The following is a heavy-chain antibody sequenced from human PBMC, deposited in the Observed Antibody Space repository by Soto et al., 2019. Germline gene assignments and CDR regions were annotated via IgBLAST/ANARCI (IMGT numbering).Heavy chain of an antibody. CDR1: GFTFSSYA. D-gene: IGHD1-26*01. V-gene: IGHV3-23*01. Sequence: GGSLRLSCAASGFTFSSYAMSWVRQAPGKGLEWVSAISGSGGSTYYADSVKGRFTISRDNSKNTLYLQMNSLRAEDTAVYYCAKDLRVGEWGYPPRGPFDYWGQGTLVTVSS. J-gene: IGHJ4*02. CDR2: ISGSGGST. CDR3: AKDLRVGEWGYPPRGPFDY.